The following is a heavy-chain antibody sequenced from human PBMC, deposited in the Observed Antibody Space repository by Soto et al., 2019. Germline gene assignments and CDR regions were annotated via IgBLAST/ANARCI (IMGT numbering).Heavy chain of an antibody. CDR2: IYYSGST. V-gene: IGHV4-59*12. J-gene: IGHJ5*02. D-gene: IGHD3-22*01. Sequence: SETLSLTCTVSGRSISSYYWSWIRQPPGKGLEWIGYIYYSGSTNYSPSLKSRIIISLDTSKNQFSLKVSSVTAADTAVYYCAREGYYYDSSGFFDHWGQGALVTVSS. CDR3: AREGYYYDSSGFFDH. CDR1: GRSISSYY.